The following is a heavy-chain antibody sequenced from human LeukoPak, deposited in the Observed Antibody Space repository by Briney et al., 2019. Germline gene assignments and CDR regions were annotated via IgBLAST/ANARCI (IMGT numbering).Heavy chain of an antibody. Sequence: SETLSLTCTVSGGSISSYYWSWIRQPAGKGLEWIGRIYTSGSTNYNPSLKNRVTMSVATSKNQFSLKLSSVTAADTAVYYCARQYSDILTGYHRGELYWYFDLWGRGTLVTVSS. V-gene: IGHV4-4*07. D-gene: IGHD3-9*01. J-gene: IGHJ2*01. CDR2: IYTSGST. CDR3: ARQYSDILTGYHRGELYWYFDL. CDR1: GGSISSYY.